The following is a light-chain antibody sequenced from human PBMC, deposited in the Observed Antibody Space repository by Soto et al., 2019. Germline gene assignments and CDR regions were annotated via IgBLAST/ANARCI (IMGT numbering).Light chain of an antibody. Sequence: QSVLAHPPSASGTPGQRVTISCSGSRSNIGSNTVSWYQQLPLSAPQLLTYSNNHRPSGVPDRFSGSKSATSASLAISRLQSEDEADYYCAEWDGRLNGPVFGGGTQMTVL. CDR1: RSNIGSNT. V-gene: IGLV1-44*01. J-gene: IGLJ3*02. CDR3: AEWDGRLNGPV. CDR2: SNN.